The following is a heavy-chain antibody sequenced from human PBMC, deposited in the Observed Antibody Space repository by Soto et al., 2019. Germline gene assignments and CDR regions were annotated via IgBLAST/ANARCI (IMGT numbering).Heavy chain of an antibody. Sequence: QVQLVESGGGVVQPGRSLRLSCAAFGFTFSSYAMHWVRQAPGKGLEWVAVISYDGSNKFYADSVKGRFTISRDNSKNTLYLQMNSLRPEDTAVYYCARGGALDYWGQGTLVTVSS. CDR3: ARGGALDY. J-gene: IGHJ4*02. D-gene: IGHD2-21*01. CDR1: GFTFSSYA. V-gene: IGHV3-30-3*01. CDR2: ISYDGSNK.